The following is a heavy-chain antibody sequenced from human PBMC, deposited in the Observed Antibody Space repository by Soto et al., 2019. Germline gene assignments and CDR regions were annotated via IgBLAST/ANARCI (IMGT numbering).Heavy chain of an antibody. D-gene: IGHD6-13*01. CDR2: IGGSGGST. J-gene: IGHJ3*02. V-gene: IGHV3-23*01. CDR1: GFTFSSYA. CDR3: AKGILVKPPGTRAFDI. Sequence: EVQLLESGGGLVQPGGSLRLSCAASGFTFSSYAMSWVRQAPGKGLEWVSTIGGSGGSTYYADSVKGRFTISRDNSNNALDLQMNSLRAGDTAVYYCAKGILVKPPGTRAFDIWGQGTMVIVSS.